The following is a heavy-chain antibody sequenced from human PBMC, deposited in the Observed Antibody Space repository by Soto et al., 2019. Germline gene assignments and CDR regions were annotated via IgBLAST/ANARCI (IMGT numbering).Heavy chain of an antibody. CDR1: GGSISSYY. D-gene: IGHD1-26*01. Sequence: SETLSLTCTVSGGSISSYYWSWIRQPPGKGLEWIGYIYYSGSTNYNPSLKSRVTISVDTSKNQFSLKLSSVTAADTAVYYCARDRGGSYSCFAPWGQGTLVTVSS. J-gene: IGHJ5*02. CDR3: ARDRGGSYSCFAP. V-gene: IGHV4-59*01. CDR2: IYYSGST.